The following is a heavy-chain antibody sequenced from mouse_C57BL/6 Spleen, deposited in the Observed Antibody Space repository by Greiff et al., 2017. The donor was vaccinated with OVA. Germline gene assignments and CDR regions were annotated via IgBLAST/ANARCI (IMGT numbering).Heavy chain of an antibody. CDR1: GYTFTSYW. CDR2: IHPNSGST. V-gene: IGHV1-64*01. Sequence: QVQLKQPGAELVKPGASVKLSCKASGYTFTSYWMHWVKQRPGQGLEWIGMIHPNSGSTNYNEKFKSKATLTVDKSSSTAYMQLSSLTSEDSAVYYCARGDGSSFYAMDYWGQGTSVTVSS. CDR3: ARGDGSSFYAMDY. J-gene: IGHJ4*01. D-gene: IGHD1-1*01.